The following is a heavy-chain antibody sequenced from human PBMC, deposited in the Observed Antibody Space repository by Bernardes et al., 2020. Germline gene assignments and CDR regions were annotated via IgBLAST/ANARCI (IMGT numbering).Heavy chain of an antibody. V-gene: IGHV1-18*01. J-gene: IGHJ5*02. CDR2: LSPYNGHT. CDR3: ARTYCTSTTCRGYDP. D-gene: IGHD2-2*01. CDR1: GYTFTNYA. Sequence: ASVKVSCKASGYTFTNYAITWVRQAPGEGLEWMGWLSPYNGHTDSTQKFQGRLTMTTDTSTSTVYMELRSLRSDDTAVYYCARTYCTSTTCRGYDPWGQGTLVTVSS.